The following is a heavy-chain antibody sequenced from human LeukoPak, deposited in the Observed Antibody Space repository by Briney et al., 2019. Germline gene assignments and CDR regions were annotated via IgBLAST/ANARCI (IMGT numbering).Heavy chain of an antibody. V-gene: IGHV4-31*03. Sequence: PSQTLSLTCTVSGGSISSGGYYWSWIRQHPGKGLEWIGYIYYSGSTYYNPSLKSRVTISVDTSKNQFSLKLSSVTAADMAVYYCASLGYCSGGSCYSEGVHWGQGTMVTVSS. CDR3: ASLGYCSGGSCYSEGVH. J-gene: IGHJ3*01. CDR2: IYYSGST. CDR1: GGSISSGGYY. D-gene: IGHD2-15*01.